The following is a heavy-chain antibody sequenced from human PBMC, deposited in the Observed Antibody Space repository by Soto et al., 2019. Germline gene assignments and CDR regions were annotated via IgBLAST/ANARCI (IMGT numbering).Heavy chain of an antibody. CDR2: IWNDGSKK. CDR1: GFTFRTFG. J-gene: IGHJ4*02. CDR3: VTGNQNFFDY. D-gene: IGHD1-1*01. Sequence: QVLLVETGGGVVQPGRSLRLSCAASGFTFRTFGMHWVRQAPGKGLEWVSVIWNDGSKKFYADSVKGRFTISRDHSNNTLYLQMDSLSPEDTAVYYCVTGNQNFFDYWGQGTLVTVSS. V-gene: IGHV3-33*01.